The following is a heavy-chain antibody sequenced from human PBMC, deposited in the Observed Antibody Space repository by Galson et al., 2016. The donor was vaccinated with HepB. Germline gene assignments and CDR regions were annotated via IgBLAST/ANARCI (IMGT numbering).Heavy chain of an antibody. V-gene: IGHV3-30*18. CDR2: ISYDGSNK. CDR3: AKVGDKYYFDY. CDR1: GFTFSSYG. Sequence: RLSCAASGFTFSSYGIHWVRQAPGKGLEWVAVISYDGSNKKYADSVKGRFTISRDNSKNTLYLQMNSLRAEDTAVYYCAKVGDKYYFDYWGQGTLVTVSS. J-gene: IGHJ4*02. D-gene: IGHD4-17*01.